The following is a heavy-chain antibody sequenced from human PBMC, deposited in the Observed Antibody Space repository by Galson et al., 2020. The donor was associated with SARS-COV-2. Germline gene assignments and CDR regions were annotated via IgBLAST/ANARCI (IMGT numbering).Heavy chain of an antibody. J-gene: IGHJ4*02. CDR2: IYYIGGT. V-gene: IGHV4-59*01. Sequence: ETSETLSLTCTVSGGSIRSYYWSWIRQSPGKGLEWIGYIYYIGGTEYNPSLKSRVTISVDTSKNQVSLKLTSVTAADTAMYYCATSFSCGWYAFDYWGQGTLVTVSS. D-gene: IGHD6-19*01. CDR3: ATSFSCGWYAFDY. CDR1: GGSIRSYY.